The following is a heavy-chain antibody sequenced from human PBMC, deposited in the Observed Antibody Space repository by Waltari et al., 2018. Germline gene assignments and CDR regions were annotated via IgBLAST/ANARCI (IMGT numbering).Heavy chain of an antibody. D-gene: IGHD5-18*01. J-gene: IGHJ4*02. V-gene: IGHV3-23*01. CDR2: ISNSGDST. CDR3: AKDQGYSYGYRY. Sequence: EVQLLDSGGGLVQPGGSLRLSCAASGLAFSSFAMSWVRQAPGKGLEWVSIISNSGDSTYYADSVKGRFTISRDNSKNTLYLQMNSLRAEDTAVYYCAKDQGYSYGYRYWGQGTIVTVSS. CDR1: GLAFSSFA.